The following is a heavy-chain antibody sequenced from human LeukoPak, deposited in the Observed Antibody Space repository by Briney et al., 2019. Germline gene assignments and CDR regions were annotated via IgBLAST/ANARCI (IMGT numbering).Heavy chain of an antibody. CDR2: INPNSGGT. J-gene: IGHJ6*02. V-gene: IGHV1-2*02. Sequence: ASVTVSFTASGYTFTGYYMHWARQAPGQGLEWMGWINPNSGGTNYAQKFQGRVTMTRDTSISTAYMELSRLRSDDTAVYYCARERGYSSSPRSDYYYYYGMDVWGQGTTVTVSS. D-gene: IGHD6-6*01. CDR1: GYTFTGYY. CDR3: ARERGYSSSPRSDYYYYYGMDV.